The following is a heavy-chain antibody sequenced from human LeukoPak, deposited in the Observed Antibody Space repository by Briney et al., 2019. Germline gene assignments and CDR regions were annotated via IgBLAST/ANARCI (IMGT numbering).Heavy chain of an antibody. CDR2: ISGSGGDT. CDR3: AKDYYDISGSRYDF. J-gene: IGHJ4*02. D-gene: IGHD3-22*01. Sequence: PGGSLRLSCAASGSAFSSYAMRWVRQAPGKGLEWVSAISGSGGDTWYADSVRGRFTISRDNSKNTLYMQVNSLRDEDTAVYYCAKDYYDISGSRYDFWGQGTLVTVSS. V-gene: IGHV3-23*01. CDR1: GSAFSSYA.